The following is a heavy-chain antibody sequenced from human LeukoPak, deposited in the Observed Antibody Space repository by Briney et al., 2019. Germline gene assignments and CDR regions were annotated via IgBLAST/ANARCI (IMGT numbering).Heavy chain of an antibody. CDR3: ARDAVSTTTAGGIDY. Sequence: ASVKVSCKXSGYTFTNYGISWVRQPPGQGLEWMGWISAYSGYTHYSQKIQGRVTVTTEASTSTAYMELRSLTSYDTAVYYCARDAVSTTTAGGIDYWGQGTLVTVSS. V-gene: IGHV1-18*01. CDR2: ISAYSGYT. CDR1: GYTFTNYG. J-gene: IGHJ4*02. D-gene: IGHD5/OR15-5a*01.